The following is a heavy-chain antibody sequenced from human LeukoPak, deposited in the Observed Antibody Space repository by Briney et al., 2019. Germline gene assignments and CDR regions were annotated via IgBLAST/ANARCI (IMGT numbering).Heavy chain of an antibody. J-gene: IGHJ4*02. CDR3: ARVWGSGSQFYFDY. D-gene: IGHD3-10*01. CDR2: INSDGSST. CDR1: GFTFSSYW. Sequence: GGSLRLSCAASGFTFSSYWVHWVRQAPGKGLVWVSRINSDGSSTSYADSVKGRFTISRDNAKNTVFLQMNSLRAEDTAVYYCARVWGSGSQFYFDYWGQGSLVTVSS. V-gene: IGHV3-74*01.